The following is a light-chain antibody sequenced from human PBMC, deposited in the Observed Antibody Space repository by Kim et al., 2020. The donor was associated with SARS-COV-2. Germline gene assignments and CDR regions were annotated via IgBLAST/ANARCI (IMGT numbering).Light chain of an antibody. CDR1: KLGDKY. CDR3: QAWDSSTAPYV. Sequence: SYELTQPPSVSVSPGQTASITCSGDKLGDKYACWYQQKPGQSPVLVIYQDSTRPSGIPARFSGSNSGNTATLTISGTQAMDEADYYCQAWDSSTAPYVFGTGTKVTVL. J-gene: IGLJ1*01. CDR2: QDS. V-gene: IGLV3-1*01.